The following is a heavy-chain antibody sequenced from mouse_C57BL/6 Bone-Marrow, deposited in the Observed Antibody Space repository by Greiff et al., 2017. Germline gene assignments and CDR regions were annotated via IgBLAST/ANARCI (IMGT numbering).Heavy chain of an antibody. D-gene: IGHD4-1*01. J-gene: IGHJ3*01. CDR3: ARKNANWDEAWFAY. CDR2: IWSGGST. CDR1: GFSLTSYG. V-gene: IGHV2-2*01. Sequence: QVQLQQSGPGLVQPSQSLSITCTVSGFSLTSYGVHWVRQSPGKGLEWLGVIWSGGSTDYNAAFISRLSISKDNSKSQVFFKMNSLQADDTAIYYCARKNANWDEAWFAYWGQVTLVTVSA.